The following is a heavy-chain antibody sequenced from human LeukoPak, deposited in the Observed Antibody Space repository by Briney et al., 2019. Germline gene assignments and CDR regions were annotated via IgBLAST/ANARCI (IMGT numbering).Heavy chain of an antibody. V-gene: IGHV3-30*02. Sequence: QPGGSLRLSCAASGFTFSSHGMHWVRQAPGKGLEWVAFIRYDGSNKNYADSVKGRFTISRDNSKNTLYLQMSGLRAEDTALYYCAQGGDYGDYVFDYWGQGTLVTVSS. CDR2: IRYDGSNK. CDR3: AQGGDYGDYVFDY. CDR1: GFTFSSHG. D-gene: IGHD4-17*01. J-gene: IGHJ4*02.